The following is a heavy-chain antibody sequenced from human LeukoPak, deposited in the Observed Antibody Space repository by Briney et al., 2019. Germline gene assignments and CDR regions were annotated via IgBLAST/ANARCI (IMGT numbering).Heavy chain of an antibody. V-gene: IGHV1-69*13. D-gene: IGHD1-20*01. J-gene: IGHJ6*03. CDR2: IIPIFGTA. Sequence: GASVKVSCKASGGTFSSYAISWVRQAPGQGLEWMGGIIPIFGTANYAQKFQGRVTITADESTSTAYMELSSLRSEDTAVYYCARAGAITGTPLNYYYYYMDVWGKGTTVTISS. CDR3: ARAGAITGTPLNYYYYYMDV. CDR1: GGTFSSYA.